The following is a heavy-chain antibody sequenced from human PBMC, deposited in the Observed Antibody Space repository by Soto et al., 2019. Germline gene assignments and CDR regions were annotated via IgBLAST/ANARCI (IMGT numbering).Heavy chain of an antibody. V-gene: IGHV4-59*12. CDR3: ARGALCRGAFDI. D-gene: IGHD3-16*01. CDR2: IYYSGST. Sequence: SETLSLTCTVSGGSISSYYWSWIRQPPGKGLEWIGYIYYSGSTNYNPSLKSRVTISVDTSKNQFSLKLSSVTAADTAVYYCARGALCRGAFDIWGQGTMVTVSS. CDR1: GGSISSYY. J-gene: IGHJ3*02.